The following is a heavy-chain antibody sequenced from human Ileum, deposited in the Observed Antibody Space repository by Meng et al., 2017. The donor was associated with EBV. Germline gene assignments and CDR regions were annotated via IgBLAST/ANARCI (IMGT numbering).Heavy chain of an antibody. Sequence: PGLVVRLHALSCISRFPGSSGTWGGKHRGWIRLPSWKGLECLGSFYISGRTISNPSLKSPVTISVDTSKNQFSLKLISVTGADTAVYYCARDGYRSGSDWGQGTLVTVSS. V-gene: IGHV4-61*08. CDR1: GSSGTWGGKH. J-gene: IGHJ4*02. D-gene: IGHD6-19*01. CDR3: ARDGYRSGSD. CDR2: FYISGRT.